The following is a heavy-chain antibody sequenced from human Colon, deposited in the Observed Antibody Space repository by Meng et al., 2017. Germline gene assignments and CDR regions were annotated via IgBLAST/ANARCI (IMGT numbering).Heavy chain of an antibody. CDR1: GYSISSGYY. CDR2: IYHSGST. Sequence: SETLSLTCTVSGYSISSGYYWGWIRQPPGKGLEWIGSIYHSGSTYYNPSLKSRVTISVDTSKNQFSLKLSSVTAADTAVYYCARGGYSTSDAFDICGQGTMVTVSS. CDR3: ARGGYSTSDAFDI. V-gene: IGHV4-38-2*02. J-gene: IGHJ3*02. D-gene: IGHD5-18*01.